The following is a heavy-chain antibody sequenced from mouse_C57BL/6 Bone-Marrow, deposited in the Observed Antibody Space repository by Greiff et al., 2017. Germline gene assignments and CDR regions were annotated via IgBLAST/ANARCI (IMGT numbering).Heavy chain of an antibody. D-gene: IGHD2-5*01. J-gene: IGHJ3*01. Sequence: EVQGVESGGGLVQPGESLKLSCKSTEYEFPSHDMSWVRKTPEKRLELVAAINSNGGSTYYPDTMERRFIITIDNTKKTLYQQMSSLRSEDTALYYCARRSNYTWFAYWGQGTLVTVSA. V-gene: IGHV5-2*01. CDR1: EYEFPSHD. CDR2: INSNGGST. CDR3: ARRSNYTWFAY.